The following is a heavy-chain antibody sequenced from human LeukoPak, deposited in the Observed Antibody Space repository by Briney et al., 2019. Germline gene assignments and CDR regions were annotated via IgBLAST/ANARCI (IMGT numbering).Heavy chain of an antibody. Sequence: PGGSLRLSCAASGFTVSSNYMSWVRQAPGKGLEWVSVIYSGGSTYYADSVKGRFTISRDNSKNTLYLQMNSLRAEDTAVYYCAREIQYSSSWYWDYNWFDPWGQGTLVTVSS. J-gene: IGHJ5*02. V-gene: IGHV3-53*01. D-gene: IGHD6-13*01. CDR3: AREIQYSSSWYWDYNWFDP. CDR2: IYSGGST. CDR1: GFTVSSNY.